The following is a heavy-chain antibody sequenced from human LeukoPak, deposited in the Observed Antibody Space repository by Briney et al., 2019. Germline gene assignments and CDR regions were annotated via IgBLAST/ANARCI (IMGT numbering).Heavy chain of an antibody. D-gene: IGHD3-3*01. V-gene: IGHV5-51*01. CDR1: GYSFTSYW. CDR3: ARWDRLRFLEWSPLGYMDV. CDR2: IYPGDSDT. Sequence: GESLKISCKGSGYSFTSYWIGWVRQMPGKGLEWMGIIYPGDSDTRYSPSFQGQVTISADKSISTAYLQWSSLKASDTAMYYCARWDRLRFLEWSPLGYMDVWGKGTTVTVSS. J-gene: IGHJ6*03.